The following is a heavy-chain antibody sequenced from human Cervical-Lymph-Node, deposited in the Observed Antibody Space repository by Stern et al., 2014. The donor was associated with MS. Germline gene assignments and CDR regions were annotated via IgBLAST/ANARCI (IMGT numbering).Heavy chain of an antibody. V-gene: IGHV3-66*01. D-gene: IGHD6-6*01. CDR3: TREMAARRFDP. Sequence: QLVQSGGGLVQRGGSLRLSCAASGISVSSNYMTWVRRAPGKGLEWVSRYYPGITTDYADSVRGRFSVSRDNSKNTVYLEMNSLTPEDTAVYYCTREMAARRFDPWGQGTLVVVSS. CDR1: GISVSSNY. CDR2: YYPGITT. J-gene: IGHJ5*02.